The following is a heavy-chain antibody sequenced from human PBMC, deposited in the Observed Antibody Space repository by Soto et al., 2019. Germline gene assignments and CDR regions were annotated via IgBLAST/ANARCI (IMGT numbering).Heavy chain of an antibody. Sequence: QVQLQESGPGRVKPSETLSLSCTVSDGSISPYYWSWIRQPPGKGLEWIGYIYYAGTTTYNPSLKHRVSISIDTSKSEVSLKLTSVTAADTAVYYCARLGGYYQPLDSWGQGTVVTVSS. J-gene: IGHJ4*02. V-gene: IGHV4-59*08. D-gene: IGHD3-22*01. CDR3: ARLGGYYQPLDS. CDR1: DGSISPYY. CDR2: IYYAGTT.